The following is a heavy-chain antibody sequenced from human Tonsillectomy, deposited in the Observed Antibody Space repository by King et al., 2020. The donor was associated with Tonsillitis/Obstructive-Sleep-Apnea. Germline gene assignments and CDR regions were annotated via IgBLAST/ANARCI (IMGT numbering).Heavy chain of an antibody. CDR3: AHRQMDDYYGSGSYYPFYY. J-gene: IGHJ4*02. CDR2: IYWDDDK. V-gene: IGHV2-5*02. Sequence: TLKESGPTLVKPTQTLTLTCTFSGFSLSTSGVGVGWIRQPPGKALEWLALIYWDDDKRYSPSLKSRLTITKDTSKNQVVLTMTNMDPVDTATYYCAHRQMDDYYGSGSYYPFYYWGQGTLVTVSS. CDR1: GFSLSTSGVG. D-gene: IGHD3-10*01.